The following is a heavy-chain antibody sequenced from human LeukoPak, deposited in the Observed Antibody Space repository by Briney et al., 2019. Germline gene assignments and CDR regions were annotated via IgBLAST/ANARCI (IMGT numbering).Heavy chain of an antibody. CDR3: ARGRSYYYDSSGYHGPFDY. Sequence: GASVKVSCKGSGYTFTNYDINWVRQATGQGLEWMGWMNPNSGNTDYAQKFQGRVTITADKSTSTAYMELSSLRSEDTAVYYCARGRSYYYDSSGYHGPFDYWGQGTLVTVSS. V-gene: IGHV1-8*01. D-gene: IGHD3-22*01. CDR2: MNPNSGNT. J-gene: IGHJ4*02. CDR1: GYTFTNYD.